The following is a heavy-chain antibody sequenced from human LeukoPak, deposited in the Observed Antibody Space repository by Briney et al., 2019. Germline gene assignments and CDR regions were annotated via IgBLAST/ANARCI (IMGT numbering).Heavy chain of an antibody. V-gene: IGHV3-33*01. CDR3: ARDPYGSGDGYFDY. J-gene: IGHJ4*02. CDR1: GFTFSDHG. Sequence: GGSLRLSCAASGFTFSDHGMHWVRQAPGKGLEWVAIIWYNGSRKYYAESVKGRFTISRDNSKNTLYLQMSSLRAEDTAVYYCARDPYGSGDGYFDYWGQGTLVTVSS. CDR2: IWYNGSRK. D-gene: IGHD3-10*01.